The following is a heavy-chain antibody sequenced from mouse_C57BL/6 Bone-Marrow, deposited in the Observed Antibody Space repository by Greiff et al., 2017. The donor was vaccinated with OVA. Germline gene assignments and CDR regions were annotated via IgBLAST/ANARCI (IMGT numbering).Heavy chain of an antibody. V-gene: IGHV5-17*01. Sequence: EVKLMESGGGLVKPGGSLKLSCAASGFTFSDYGMHWVRQAPEKGLEWVAYISSGSSTIYYADTVKGRFTISRDNAKNTLFLQMTSLRSEDTAMYFCARQGRGNFDYWGQGTTLTVSS. CDR2: ISSGSSTI. D-gene: IGHD3-3*01. CDR1: GFTFSDYG. J-gene: IGHJ2*01. CDR3: ARQGRGNFDY.